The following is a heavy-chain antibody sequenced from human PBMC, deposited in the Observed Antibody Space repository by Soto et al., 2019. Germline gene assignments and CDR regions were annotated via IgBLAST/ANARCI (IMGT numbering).Heavy chain of an antibody. Sequence: SVKVSCKASGGTFSSYAISWVRQAPGQGLEWMGGIIPIFGTANYAQKFQGRVTITADESTSTAYMELSSLRSEDTAVYYCARGPSYYYDSSGYPGYAFDIWGQGTMVTVSS. CDR3: ARGPSYYYDSSGYPGYAFDI. CDR1: GGTFSSYA. D-gene: IGHD3-22*01. J-gene: IGHJ3*02. CDR2: IIPIFGTA. V-gene: IGHV1-69*13.